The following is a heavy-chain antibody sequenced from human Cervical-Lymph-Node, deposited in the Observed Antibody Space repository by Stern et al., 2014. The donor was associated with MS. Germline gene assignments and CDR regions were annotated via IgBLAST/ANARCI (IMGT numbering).Heavy chain of an antibody. CDR3: SREMAARRFDP. CDR1: GISVSSNY. V-gene: IGHV3-66*01. CDR2: YYPGITT. J-gene: IGHJ5*02. D-gene: IGHD6-6*01. Sequence: VQLVQSGRGLVQPGGSLRLSCPASGISVSSNYMTWVRQAPGQGLEWVTGYYPGITTDYAAPVRGRFSVSKATSKNTVYLEMNSLTPEATAVYYSSREMAARRFDPWGQGTLVVVSS.